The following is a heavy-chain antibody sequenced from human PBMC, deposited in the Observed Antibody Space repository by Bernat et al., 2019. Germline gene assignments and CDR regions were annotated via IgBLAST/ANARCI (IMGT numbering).Heavy chain of an antibody. CDR2: ISGSGGST. CDR1: GFTFSNYA. Sequence: EVQLMESGGGLVQPGGSLRLSCAAFGFTFSNYAMSWVRQAPGKGLEWVSAISGSGGSTYYADSVKGRFTISRDNSKNTLYLQMNSLRAEDTAIYYCAKDLTRYSGYDWYFDYWGQGTLVTVSS. D-gene: IGHD5-12*01. V-gene: IGHV3-23*01. CDR3: AKDLTRYSGYDWYFDY. J-gene: IGHJ4*02.